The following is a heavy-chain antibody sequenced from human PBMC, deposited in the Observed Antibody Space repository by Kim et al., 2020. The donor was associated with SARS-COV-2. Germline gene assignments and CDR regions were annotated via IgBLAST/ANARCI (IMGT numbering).Heavy chain of an antibody. V-gene: IGHV3-48*03. Sequence: YSADSVKGRFTISRDNAKNSLYLQMNSLRAEDTAVYYCARDLIGGGATDYWGQGTLVTVSS. D-gene: IGHD1-26*01. J-gene: IGHJ4*02. CDR3: ARDLIGGGATDY.